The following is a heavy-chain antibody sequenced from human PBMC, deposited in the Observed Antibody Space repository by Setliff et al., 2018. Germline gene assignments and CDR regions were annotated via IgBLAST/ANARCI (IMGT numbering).Heavy chain of an antibody. CDR1: GFVFITYA. D-gene: IGHD3-22*01. CDR3: ARGYYDSYARYYVVGDY. CDR2: INPGGGST. J-gene: IGHJ4*02. Sequence: ASVKVSCKASGFVFITYAITWVRQAPGQGLEWMGWINPGGGSTTYAQKFQGRVTMTRDTSTSTVYMELSSLRTEDTAVYYCARGYYDSYARYYVVGDYWGQGTPVTVSS. V-gene: IGHV1-46*01.